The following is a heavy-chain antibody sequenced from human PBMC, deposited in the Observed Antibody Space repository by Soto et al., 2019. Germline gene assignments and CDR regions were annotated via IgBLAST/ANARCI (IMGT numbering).Heavy chain of an antibody. Sequence: AGGSLRLSCAASGFTFSSYAMHWVRQAPGKGLEWVAVISYDGSNKYYADSVKDRFTISRDNSKNTLYLQMNSLRAEDTAVYYCARDLHLHDYGDYWGQGTLVTVSS. CDR2: ISYDGSNK. J-gene: IGHJ4*02. CDR1: GFTFSSYA. CDR3: ARDLHLHDYGDY. V-gene: IGHV3-30-3*01. D-gene: IGHD4-4*01.